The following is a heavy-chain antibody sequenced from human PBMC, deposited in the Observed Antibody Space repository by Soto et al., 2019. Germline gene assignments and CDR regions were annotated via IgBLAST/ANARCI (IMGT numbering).Heavy chain of an antibody. D-gene: IGHD3-22*01. CDR2: IVVGSGNT. V-gene: IGHV1-58*01. CDR1: GFTFTSSA. Sequence: GASVKVSCKASGFTFTSSAVQWVRQARGQRLEWIGWIVVGSGNTNYAQKFQERVTITRDMSTSTAYMELSSLRSEDTAVYYCAADPAYYYDSSGSDPAYRGQGTLVTVSS. CDR3: AADPAYYYDSSGSDPAY. J-gene: IGHJ4*02.